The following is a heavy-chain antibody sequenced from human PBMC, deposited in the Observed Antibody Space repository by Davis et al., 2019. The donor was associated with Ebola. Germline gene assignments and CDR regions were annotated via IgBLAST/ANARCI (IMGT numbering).Heavy chain of an antibody. CDR2: IDWDDDK. V-gene: IGHV2-70*11. CDR1: GGSISSSSYY. CDR3: ARTLYCSSTSCYENWFDP. D-gene: IGHD2-2*01. Sequence: TLSLTCTVSGGSISSSSYYWSWIRQPPGKALEWLARIDWDDDKYYSTSLKTRLTISKDTSKNQVVLTMTNMDPVDTATYYCARTLYCSSTSCYENWFDPWGQGTLVTVSS. J-gene: IGHJ5*02.